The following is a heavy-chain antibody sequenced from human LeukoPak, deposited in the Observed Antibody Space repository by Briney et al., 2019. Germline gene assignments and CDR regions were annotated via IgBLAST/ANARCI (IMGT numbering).Heavy chain of an antibody. Sequence: GGSLRLSCAASGFTFSSYSMNWVRQAPGKGLEWVSSISSSSSYIYYADSVKGLFTISRDNDKNSLYLQMNSLRAEDTAVYYCERGTTSIDYWGQGTLVTVSS. CDR3: ERGTTSIDY. J-gene: IGHJ4*02. V-gene: IGHV3-21*01. D-gene: IGHD1-7*01. CDR1: GFTFSSYS. CDR2: ISSSSSYI.